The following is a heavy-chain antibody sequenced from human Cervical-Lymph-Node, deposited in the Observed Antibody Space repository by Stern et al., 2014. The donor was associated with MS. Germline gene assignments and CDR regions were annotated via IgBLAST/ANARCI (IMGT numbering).Heavy chain of an antibody. V-gene: IGHV3-9*01. CDR3: ARAPYSNYVYFFDY. Sequence: EVQLVESGGGLVQPGRSLRLSCAVSGFTFDDYAMHWVRQAPGKGLEWVSGISWNSDNIGYADSVKGRFTISRDNAKNSLYLQMNSLRAEDTALYYCARAPYSNYVYFFDYWGQGTLVTVSS. CDR1: GFTFDDYA. D-gene: IGHD4-11*01. J-gene: IGHJ4*02. CDR2: ISWNSDNI.